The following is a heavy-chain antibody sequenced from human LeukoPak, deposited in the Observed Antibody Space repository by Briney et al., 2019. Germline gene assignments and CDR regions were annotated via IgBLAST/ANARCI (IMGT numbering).Heavy chain of an antibody. CDR1: GFTFDDYA. V-gene: IGHV3-9*01. CDR2: ISWNSGSI. CDR3: AKDIRRYFDWLLSTFDP. Sequence: GGSLRLSCAASGFTFDDYAMHWVRQAPGKGLEWVSGISWNSGSIGYADSVKGRFTISRDNAKNSLYLQMNSLRAEDTALYYCAKDIRRYFDWLLSTFDPWGQGTLVTVSS. D-gene: IGHD3-9*01. J-gene: IGHJ5*02.